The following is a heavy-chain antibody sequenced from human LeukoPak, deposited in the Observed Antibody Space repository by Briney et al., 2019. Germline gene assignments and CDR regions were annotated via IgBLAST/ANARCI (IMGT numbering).Heavy chain of an antibody. V-gene: IGHV4-59*01. Sequence: SETMSLTCTVSGGSISSYYWSWIRQPPGKGLEWIGYIYYSGSTNYNPSLKSRVTISVDTSKNQFSLKLSSVTAADTAVYYCARERYSSGLYWGQGTLVTVSS. J-gene: IGHJ4*02. D-gene: IGHD6-19*01. CDR3: ARERYSSGLY. CDR1: GGSISSYY. CDR2: IYYSGST.